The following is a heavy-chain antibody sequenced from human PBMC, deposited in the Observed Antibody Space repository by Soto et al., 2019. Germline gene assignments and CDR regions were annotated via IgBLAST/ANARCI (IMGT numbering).Heavy chain of an antibody. CDR3: ARGYSGYDTGYYYGMDV. J-gene: IGHJ6*02. Sequence: QVQLVQSGAEVKKPGSSVKVSCKASGGTFSSYAISWVRQAPGQGLEWMGGIIPIFGTANYAQKFKGRVTITADESTRTAYMELSSLRSEDTAVYYCARGYSGYDTGYYYGMDVWGQGTTVTVSS. CDR1: GGTFSSYA. V-gene: IGHV1-69*12. CDR2: IIPIFGTA. D-gene: IGHD5-12*01.